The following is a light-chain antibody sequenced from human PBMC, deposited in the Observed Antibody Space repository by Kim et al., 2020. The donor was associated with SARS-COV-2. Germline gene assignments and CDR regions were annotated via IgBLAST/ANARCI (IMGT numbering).Light chain of an antibody. Sequence: RQRVTNSCSVSSSNIGNNAVNWDQQLPGKAPKLLIYYDDLLPSGVSDRFSGSKSGTSASLAISGLQSEDEADYYCAAWDDSLNGWVFGGGTQLTVL. CDR3: AAWDDSLNGWV. CDR1: SSNIGNNA. J-gene: IGLJ3*02. CDR2: YDD. V-gene: IGLV1-36*01.